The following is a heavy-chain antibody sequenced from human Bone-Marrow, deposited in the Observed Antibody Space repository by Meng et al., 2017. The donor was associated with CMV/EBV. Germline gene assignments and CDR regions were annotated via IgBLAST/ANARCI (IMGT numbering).Heavy chain of an antibody. CDR1: GFTFTSYG. Sequence: GESLKISCAASGFTFTSYGMHWVRQAPGKGLEWVAFIWYDGSNKYYADSVKGRFTISRDNSKNTLYLQMNSLRAEDTAVYYCAKDRWDIADNPYYFDCWGQGTLVTVSS. CDR2: IWYDGSNK. J-gene: IGHJ4*02. CDR3: AKDRWDIADNPYYFDC. D-gene: IGHD5-12*01. V-gene: IGHV3-30*02.